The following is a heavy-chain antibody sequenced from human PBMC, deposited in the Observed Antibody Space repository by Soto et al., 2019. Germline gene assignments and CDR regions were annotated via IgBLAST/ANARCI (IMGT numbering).Heavy chain of an antibody. CDR1: GFTFSSYA. D-gene: IGHD1-26*01. CDR2: ISGSGVNT. V-gene: IGHV3-23*01. Sequence: EVQLLESGGDLVQPGGSLRLSCAASGFTFSSYAMNWVRQAPGKGLEWVSAISGSGVNTFYADSVKGRFTISRDNSKNTLYLQMHSLRAEDTAIYYCAMLNSGCNSYHGIDVWGQGTTVTVSS. J-gene: IGHJ6*02. CDR3: AMLNSGCNSYHGIDV.